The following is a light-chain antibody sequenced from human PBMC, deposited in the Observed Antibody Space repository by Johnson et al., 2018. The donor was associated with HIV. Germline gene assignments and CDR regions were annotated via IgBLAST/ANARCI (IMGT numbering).Light chain of an antibody. J-gene: IGLJ1*01. Sequence: QSVLTQPPSVSAAPGQKVTISCSGSSSNIGNNYVSWYQQLPGTAPKLLIYENTKRPSGIPDRFSGSKSGTSATLAITRLQTGDEADYYCGTWDSRLSAYVFGTGTKVTVL. CDR3: GTWDSRLSAYV. CDR2: ENT. V-gene: IGLV1-51*02. CDR1: SSNIGNNY.